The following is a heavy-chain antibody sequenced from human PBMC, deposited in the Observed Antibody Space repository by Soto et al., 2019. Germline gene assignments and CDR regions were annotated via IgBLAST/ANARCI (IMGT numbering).Heavy chain of an antibody. CDR1: GYTFTSYG. V-gene: IGHV1-18*01. D-gene: IGHD2-21*02. Sequence: ASVQVSCKASGYTFTSYGISWVRQAPGQGLEWMGWISAYNGNTNYAQKLQGRVTMTTDTSTSTAYMELRSLRSDDTAVYYCARVPEYCGGDCYKDYWGQGTLVTVS. CDR2: ISAYNGNT. J-gene: IGHJ4*02. CDR3: ARVPEYCGGDCYKDY.